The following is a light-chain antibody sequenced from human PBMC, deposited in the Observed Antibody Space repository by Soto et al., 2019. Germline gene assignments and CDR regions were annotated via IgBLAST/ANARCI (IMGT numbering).Light chain of an antibody. J-gene: IGKJ1*01. CDR3: QQYYSIPRT. CDR1: QSVLYSSDNKNY. CDR2: WAS. V-gene: IGKV4-1*01. Sequence: DIVMTQSPDSLAVSLGERATINCKSSQSVLYSSDNKNYLGWFQQKQGQPPKLLIYWASTRESGVPDRFSGSWSGTDFTLTISSLQAEDVAVYYCQQYYSIPRTFGQGTKVEIK.